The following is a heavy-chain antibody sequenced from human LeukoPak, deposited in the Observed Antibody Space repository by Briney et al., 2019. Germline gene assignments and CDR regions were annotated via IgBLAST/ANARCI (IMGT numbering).Heavy chain of an antibody. J-gene: IGHJ3*01. V-gene: IGHV3-21*01. CDR3: ARGRSITLIRGFAMRNGIDT. CDR1: GFTFTTAS. Sequence: GGSLRLSYTASGFTFTTASMNWVRQAPGKGLEWVSSTDTSTNYIYYGESMKGRFTISRDNAQNSLYLHMNGPRPEDTAVYYCARGRSITLIRGFAMRNGIDTRGQRTMVTVSS. D-gene: IGHD3-10*01. CDR2: TDTSTNYI.